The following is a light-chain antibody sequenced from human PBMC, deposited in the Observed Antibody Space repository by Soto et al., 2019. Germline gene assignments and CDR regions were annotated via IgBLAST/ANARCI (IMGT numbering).Light chain of an antibody. V-gene: IGLV3-25*02. CDR2: KDN. CDR3: QSADTSGTYYV. Sequence: SYELTQSTSVSLTPGQTARITCSGDALPTQYVYWYQQKPGQAPRLIIYKDNQRPSEIPERFSASSSGTLATLTISGIQAEDEADFYCQSADTSGTYYVFGNGTKVNVL. CDR1: ALPTQY. J-gene: IGLJ1*01.